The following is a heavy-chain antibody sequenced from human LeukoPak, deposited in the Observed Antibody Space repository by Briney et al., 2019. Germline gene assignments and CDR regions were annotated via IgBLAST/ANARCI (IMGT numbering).Heavy chain of an antibody. CDR3: ARERYYDFWSGAQTYYYYGMDV. D-gene: IGHD3-3*01. CDR1: GYTFTSYG. Sequence: ASVKVSCKASGYTFTSYGISWVRQAPGQGLEWMGWISAYNGNTNYAQKLQGRVTMTTDTSTSTAYMELRSLRSDDTAVYYCARERYYDFWSGAQTYYYYGMDVWGQGTTATVSS. J-gene: IGHJ6*02. V-gene: IGHV1-18*01. CDR2: ISAYNGNT.